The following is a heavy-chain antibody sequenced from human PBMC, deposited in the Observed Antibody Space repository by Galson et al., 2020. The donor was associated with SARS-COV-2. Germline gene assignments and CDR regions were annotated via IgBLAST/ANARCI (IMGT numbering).Heavy chain of an antibody. CDR2: ISYNGNNK. CDR3: ARETGDYDSSDFDY. CDR1: GFTFSTYA. Sequence: GESLKISCAASGFTFSTYALHWVRQAPGKGLEWVAIISYNGNNKYAESEKGRFTISRDNSKNTLFLHMNNLRVEDTAVYFCARETGDYDSSDFDYWGQGTLVAVSS. D-gene: IGHD3-22*01. J-gene: IGHJ4*02. V-gene: IGHV3-30-3*01.